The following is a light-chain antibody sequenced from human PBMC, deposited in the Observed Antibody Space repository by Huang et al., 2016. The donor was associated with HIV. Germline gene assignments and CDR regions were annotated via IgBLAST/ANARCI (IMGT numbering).Light chain of an antibody. CDR2: GAS. J-gene: IGKJ1*01. CDR3: QQYGDSPTA. Sequence: EIVLTQSPGTLSLSPGKRATLSCRASQSVSSGYLAWYQQTPGQAPRLLIYGASSRATGIPDRFSGSGSGTDFTLTISRLEPEDFAMYYCQQYGDSPTAFGQGTKVEIK. V-gene: IGKV3-20*01. CDR1: QSVSSGY.